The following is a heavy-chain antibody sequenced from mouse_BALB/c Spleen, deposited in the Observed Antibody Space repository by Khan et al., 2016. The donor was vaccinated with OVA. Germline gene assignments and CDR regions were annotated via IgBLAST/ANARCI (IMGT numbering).Heavy chain of an antibody. V-gene: IGHV1-9*01. J-gene: IGHJ1*01. CDR3: ARYTNHCYFDV. CDR2: ILPGSGSS. CDR1: GYTFSNSC. D-gene: IGHD1-1*01. Sequence: QVQLKESGAELMKPGASVKISCKATGYTFSNSCIEWVKQRPGHGLEWIGEILPGSGSSNYNEKFKGKATFTADTSSNTAYMQLSSLTSEDSAVYYCARYTNHCYFDVWGAGTTVTVSS.